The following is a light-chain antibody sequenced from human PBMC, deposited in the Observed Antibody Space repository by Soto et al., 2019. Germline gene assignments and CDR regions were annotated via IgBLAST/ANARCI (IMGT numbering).Light chain of an antibody. Sequence: SYELTQPPSVSVSPGQTAVITCSGDKLGNKYASWYQQKPGQSPVLVIYQDTKRPSGIPERFSGSNSGNTATLTISGTQAMYEADYYCQAWDSSADVFGTGTKLTVL. J-gene: IGLJ1*01. CDR2: QDT. CDR1: KLGNKY. CDR3: QAWDSSADV. V-gene: IGLV3-1*01.